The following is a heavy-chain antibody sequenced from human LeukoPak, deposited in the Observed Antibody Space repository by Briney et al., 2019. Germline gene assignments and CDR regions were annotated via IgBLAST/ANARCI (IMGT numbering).Heavy chain of an antibody. CDR2: IHYRGST. CDR3: ARQGSNWYFEYFQH. V-gene: IGHV4-39*01. J-gene: IGHJ1*01. Sequence: SETLSLTCTVSGGSISSSRNYWGWIRQPPGKRLEWIGSIHYRGSTYYSPSLKSRATISVDMSKNQFSLKLTSVTAADTAVYYCARQGSNWYFEYFQHWGQGTLVTVSS. D-gene: IGHD4-11*01. CDR1: GGSISSSRNY.